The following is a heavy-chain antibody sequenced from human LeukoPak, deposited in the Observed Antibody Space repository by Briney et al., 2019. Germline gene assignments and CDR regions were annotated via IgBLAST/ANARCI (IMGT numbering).Heavy chain of an antibody. CDR3: ACHDSWRFNY. Sequence: PGGSLRLSCAASGFMFSSYWMTWVRQAPGKGLEWVSSISSSSTYIYYADSVKGRFTISRGNARNSLYLQMNSLRAGDTAVYYCACHDSWRFNYWGQGTLVTVSS. CDR2: ISSSSTYI. CDR1: GFMFSSYW. D-gene: IGHD2-21*02. J-gene: IGHJ4*02. V-gene: IGHV3-21*01.